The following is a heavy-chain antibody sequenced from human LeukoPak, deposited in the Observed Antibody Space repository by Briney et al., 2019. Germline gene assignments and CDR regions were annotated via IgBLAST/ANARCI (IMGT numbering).Heavy chain of an antibody. CDR2: ISSSSSYI. J-gene: IGHJ4*02. V-gene: IGHV3-21*01. CDR1: GFTFSIYW. D-gene: IGHD3-3*01. Sequence: PGGSPRLSCAASGFTFSIYWMSWVRQAPGKGLEWVSSISSSSSYIYYADSVKGRFTISRDNAKNSLYLQMNSLRAEDTAVYYCAREGNGLNYFDYWGQGTLVTVSS. CDR3: AREGNGLNYFDY.